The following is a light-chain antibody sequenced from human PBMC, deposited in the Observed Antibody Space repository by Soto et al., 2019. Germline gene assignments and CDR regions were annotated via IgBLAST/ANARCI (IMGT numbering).Light chain of an antibody. CDR1: QTISSSW. Sequence: DIHMPQSPSNLSASGGDRVTIACRASQTISSSWLAWYQQKPGKAPKVLIYKASTLESGVPSRFSGSGSGTEFTLTISSLQPDDAATYYCQQYNTYWTFGQGTKVDIK. CDR2: KAS. CDR3: QQYNTYWT. J-gene: IGKJ1*01. V-gene: IGKV1-5*03.